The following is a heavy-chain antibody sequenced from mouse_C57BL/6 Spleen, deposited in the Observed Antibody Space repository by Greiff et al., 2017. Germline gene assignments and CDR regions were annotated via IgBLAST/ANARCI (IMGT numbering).Heavy chain of an antibody. V-gene: IGHV1-64*01. J-gene: IGHJ4*01. CDR2: IHPNSGST. Sequence: QVQLQQPGAELVKPGASVKLSCTASGYTFTSYWMHWVKQRPGQGLEWIGMIHPNSGSTNYNEKFKSKATLTVDKSSSTAYMQLSSLTSEDSAVYCCAYYYGSSPYYYAMDYWGQGTSVTVSA. D-gene: IGHD1-1*01. CDR3: AYYYGSSPYYYAMDY. CDR1: GYTFTSYW.